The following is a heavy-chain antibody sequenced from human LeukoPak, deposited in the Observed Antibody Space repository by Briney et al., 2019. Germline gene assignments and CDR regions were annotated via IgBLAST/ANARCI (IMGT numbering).Heavy chain of an antibody. V-gene: IGHV3-9*01. CDR2: ISWNSGSI. D-gene: IGHD1-26*01. CDR3: AKDGGSYDFDY. CDR1: GFTFDDYA. Sequence: GGSLRLSCEASGFTFDDYAMHWVRQAPGEGLEWVSGISWNSGSIDYADSVKGRFTISRDNAKNSLYLQMNSLRAEDTALYYCAKDGGSYDFDYWGQGTLVTVSS. J-gene: IGHJ4*02.